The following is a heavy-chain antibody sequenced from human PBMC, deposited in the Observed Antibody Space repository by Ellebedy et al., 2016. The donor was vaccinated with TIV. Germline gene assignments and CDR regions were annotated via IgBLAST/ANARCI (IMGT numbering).Heavy chain of an antibody. D-gene: IGHD7-27*01. V-gene: IGHV4-31*03. CDR2: IHHSGGT. Sequence: SETLSLTXTVSGASISTGGYYWSWIRQHPGKGLEWIGYIHHSGGTYFNPSLKSRATISVETSKNRFSLNLSSVTAADTAVYYCARKTLGNWFDPWGQGTLVTVSS. CDR1: GASISTGGYY. CDR3: ARKTLGNWFDP. J-gene: IGHJ5*02.